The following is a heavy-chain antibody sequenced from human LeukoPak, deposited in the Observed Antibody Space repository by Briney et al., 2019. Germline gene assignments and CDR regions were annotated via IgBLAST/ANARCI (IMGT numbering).Heavy chain of an antibody. CDR2: ISDSGRT. Sequence: PSETLSLTCTVSGGSVSNGSYYWGWIRQPPGKGLDWIGSISDSGRTYYNPSLKSRVTVSVDTSKNQFSLNLSSVTAADTAVYYCARQFGSGLWYFDLWGRGTLVTVSS. D-gene: IGHD3-10*01. V-gene: IGHV4-39*01. CDR1: GGSVSNGSYY. J-gene: IGHJ2*01. CDR3: ARQFGSGLWYFDL.